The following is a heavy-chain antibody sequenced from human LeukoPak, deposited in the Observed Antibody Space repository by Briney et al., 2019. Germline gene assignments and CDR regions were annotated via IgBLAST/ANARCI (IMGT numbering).Heavy chain of an antibody. V-gene: IGHV3-66*02. CDR1: GLTVSSNY. J-gene: IGHJ4*02. CDR3: ARDGKAGEMATFGY. Sequence: GGSLRLSCAVSGLTVSSNYMAWVRQAPGKGLEWVTVIYGAAETHYVDSAKGRFTSARDNSKNTVYLQMISLRPEDTSVYYCARDGKAGEMATFGYWGQGTLVTVSS. CDR2: IYGAAET. D-gene: IGHD5-24*01.